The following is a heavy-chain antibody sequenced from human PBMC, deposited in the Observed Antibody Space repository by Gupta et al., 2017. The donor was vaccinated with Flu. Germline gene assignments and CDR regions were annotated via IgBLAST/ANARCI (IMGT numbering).Heavy chain of an antibody. J-gene: IGHJ6*03. D-gene: IGHD2-2*01. V-gene: IGHV1-69*06. CDR2: IIPIFGTA. Sequence: QVQLVQFGAEMKKPGSSVKVSCKASGATFNNYTFAWVRQAPGQGLEWMGGIIPIFGTASYAQKFQGRVTITADITTRTVYMELGSLRPEDTAVFYCAREEFGAISERGYYYMDVWGEGTAVTVSS. CDR1: GATFNNYT. CDR3: AREEFGAISERGYYYMDV.